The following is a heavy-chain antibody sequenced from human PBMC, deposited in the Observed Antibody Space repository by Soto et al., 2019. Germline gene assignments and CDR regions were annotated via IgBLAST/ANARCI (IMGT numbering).Heavy chain of an antibody. D-gene: IGHD3-10*01. CDR3: ARSLEYYYGSGSYGDYYYYGMDV. Sequence: SVKVSCKASGGTFSSYAISWVRQAPGQGLEWMGGIIPIFGTANYAQKFQGRVTITADESTSTAYMELSSLRSEDTAVYYCARSLEYYYGSGSYGDYYYYGMDVWGQGTTVTVSS. CDR1: GGTFSSYA. J-gene: IGHJ6*02. V-gene: IGHV1-69*13. CDR2: IIPIFGTA.